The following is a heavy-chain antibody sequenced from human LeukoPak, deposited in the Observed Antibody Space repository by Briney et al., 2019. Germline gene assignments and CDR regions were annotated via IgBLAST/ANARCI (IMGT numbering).Heavy chain of an antibody. CDR1: GGSISSYY. D-gene: IGHD3-10*01. J-gene: IGHJ4*02. CDR3: ARHINGGFDY. CDR2: IYYSGST. Sequence: PSETLSLTCTVSGGSISSYYWSWIRQPPGKGLEWIGYIYYSGSTNYNPSLKSRVTISVDTSKNQFSLKLSSVTAAGTAVYYCARHINGGFDYWGQGTLVTVSS. V-gene: IGHV4-59*08.